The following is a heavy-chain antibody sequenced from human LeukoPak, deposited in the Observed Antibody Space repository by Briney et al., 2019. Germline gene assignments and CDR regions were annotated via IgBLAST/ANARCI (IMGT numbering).Heavy chain of an antibody. CDR2: IYRSGST. D-gene: IGHD3-10*01. V-gene: IGHV4-38-2*02. Sequence: SETLSLTCSVSDFSISSGYFWGWIRQPPGKGLGWIGFIYRSGSTYYNPSLKSRVTISLDTSKNQFSLKLSSVTAADTALYYCARDLPGASASVFAFDIWGQGTLVTVSS. CDR3: ARDLPGASASVFAFDI. J-gene: IGHJ3*02. CDR1: DFSISSGYF.